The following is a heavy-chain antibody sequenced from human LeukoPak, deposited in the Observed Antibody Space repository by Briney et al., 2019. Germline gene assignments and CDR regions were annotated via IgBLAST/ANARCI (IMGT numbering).Heavy chain of an antibody. V-gene: IGHV4-4*07. CDR2: IYTSGRT. J-gene: IGHJ6*02. D-gene: IGHD6-13*01. CDR1: GGSINSYY. Sequence: SETLSLTCTVSGGSINSYYWSWIRQSAEKGLEWIGHIYTSGRTNYNPSLKSRVTMSVDTSRNQFSLKLSFVTAADTAVYYCARRAANYYGMDVWGQGTTVTVSS. CDR3: ARRAANYYGMDV.